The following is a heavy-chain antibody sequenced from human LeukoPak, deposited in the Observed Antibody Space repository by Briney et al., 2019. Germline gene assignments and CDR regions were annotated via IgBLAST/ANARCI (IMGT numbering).Heavy chain of an antibody. CDR1: GYIFTNYG. CDR3: ATRDIVVVPAAPVLYYYYYMDV. D-gene: IGHD2-2*01. CDR2: IIPIFGTA. V-gene: IGHV1-69*13. J-gene: IGHJ6*03. Sequence: SVKVSCKASGYIFTNYGISWVRQAPGQGLEWMGGIIPIFGTANYAQKFQGRVTITADESTSTAYMELSSLRSEDTAVYYCATRDIVVVPAAPVLYYYYYMDVWGKGTTVTISS.